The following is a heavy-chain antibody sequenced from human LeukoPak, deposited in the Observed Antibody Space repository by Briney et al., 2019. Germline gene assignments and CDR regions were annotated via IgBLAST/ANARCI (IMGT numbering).Heavy chain of an antibody. J-gene: IGHJ5*02. V-gene: IGHV4-38-2*01. CDR2: IYHSGST. CDR1: GYSISSGYY. D-gene: IGHD6-13*01. Sequence: SETLSLTCAVSGYSISSGYYWGWIRQPPGKGLEWIGSIYHSGSTYYNPSLKSRVTISVDTSKNQFSLKLSSVTAAVTAVYYCASGSSLVWFDPWGQGTLVTVSS. CDR3: ASGSSLVWFDP.